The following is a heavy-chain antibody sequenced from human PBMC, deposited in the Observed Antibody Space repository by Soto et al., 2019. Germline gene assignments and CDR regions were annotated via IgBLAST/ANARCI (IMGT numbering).Heavy chain of an antibody. Sequence: QVHLVQSGAEVKKPGSSVKVSCKTSGGSFNNYAVSWVRQAPGQGLEWMGGIIPNFDTPNYAQKFQDRVTIIADESRSTVYMELRSLRANDTAVYYCGVAMVREILIFESSGMHVWGQGTTVIVSS. CDR2: IIPNFDTP. CDR1: GGSFNNYA. V-gene: IGHV1-69*01. CDR3: GVAMVREILIFESSGMHV. J-gene: IGHJ6*02. D-gene: IGHD3-10*01.